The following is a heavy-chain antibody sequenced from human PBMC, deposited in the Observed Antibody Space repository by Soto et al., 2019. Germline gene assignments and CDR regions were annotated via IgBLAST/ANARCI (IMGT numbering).Heavy chain of an antibody. CDR2: MNPNSGKT. CDR1: GYTFTSYD. CDR3: AREVGSRIDH. Sequence: QVQLVQSGAEVKKPRASVKVSCKASGYTFTSYDITWVRQATGQGLERMGWMNPNSGKTGCAQKFQSRVTMTRNTSRITAYMELSILRSEDTARYYSAREVGSRIDHWGQGTLVTVSS. D-gene: IGHD6-13*01. J-gene: IGHJ4*02. V-gene: IGHV1-8*01.